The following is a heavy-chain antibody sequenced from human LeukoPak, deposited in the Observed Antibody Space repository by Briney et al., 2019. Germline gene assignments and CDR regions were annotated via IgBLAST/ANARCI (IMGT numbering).Heavy chain of an antibody. CDR3: ARAGIAVAARLDY. V-gene: IGHV1-8*03. CDR1: GYTFTSYD. Sequence: VKVSCKASGYTFTSYDINWVRQTPGQGLEVMGWMNPNSGNTGYAQKFQGRVTITRNTSISTAYMELSSLRSEDTAVYYCARAGIAVAARLDYWGQGTLVSVSS. CDR2: MNPNSGNT. D-gene: IGHD6-19*01. J-gene: IGHJ4*02.